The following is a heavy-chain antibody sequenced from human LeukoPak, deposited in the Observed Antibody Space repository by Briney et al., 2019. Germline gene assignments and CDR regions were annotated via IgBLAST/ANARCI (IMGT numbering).Heavy chain of an antibody. J-gene: IGHJ4*02. V-gene: IGHV3-30*03. CDR3: ARGKGVAAGLDY. CDR1: GFTFSSYG. Sequence: PGGSLRLSCAASGFTFSSYGMHWVRQAPGKGLEWVAVISYDGSNKYYADSVKGRFTISRDNSKNTLYLQMNSLRAEDTAVYYCARGKGVAAGLDYWGQGTLVTVSS. CDR2: ISYDGSNK. D-gene: IGHD6-13*01.